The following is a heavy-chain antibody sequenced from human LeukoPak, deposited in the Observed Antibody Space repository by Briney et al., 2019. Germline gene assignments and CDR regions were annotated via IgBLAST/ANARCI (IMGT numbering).Heavy chain of an antibody. CDR2: INHSGST. Sequence: SETLSLTCAVYGGSFSGYYWSWIRQPPGKGLEWIGEINHSGSTNYNPSLKSRVTISVDTSKSQFSLKLSSVTAADTAVYYCARMPWAGYFDYWGQGTLVTVSS. D-gene: IGHD1-26*01. CDR3: ARMPWAGYFDY. CDR1: GGSFSGYY. J-gene: IGHJ4*02. V-gene: IGHV4-34*01.